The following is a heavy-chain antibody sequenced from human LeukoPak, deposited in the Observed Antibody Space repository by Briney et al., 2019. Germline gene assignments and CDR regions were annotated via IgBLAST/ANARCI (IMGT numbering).Heavy chain of an antibody. V-gene: IGHV3-30*02. CDR2: IRYDGSNK. J-gene: IGHJ4*02. CDR3: AKDSADMVRGVISFDY. Sequence: GGSLRLPCAASGFTFSTYGMHWVRQAPGKGLEWVAFIRYDGSNKYYADSVKGRFTISRDNSKNTLYLQMNSLRAEDTAVYHCAKDSADMVRGVISFDYWGQGTLVTVSS. D-gene: IGHD3-10*01. CDR1: GFTFSTYG.